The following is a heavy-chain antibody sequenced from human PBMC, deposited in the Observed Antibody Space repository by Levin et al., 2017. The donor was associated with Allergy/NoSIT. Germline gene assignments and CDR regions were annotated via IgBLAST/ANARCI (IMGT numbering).Heavy chain of an antibody. D-gene: IGHD1-1*01. Sequence: GGSLRLSCAASGFTFSSSAMYWVRQAPGKGLEWVSAITVTGGSTYYADSVKGRFTISRDNSKNTLYLQINSLRAEDTALYYCAKGSERYYFDYWGQGTLVTVSS. CDR2: ITVTGGST. V-gene: IGHV3-23*01. CDR1: GFTFSSSA. J-gene: IGHJ4*02. CDR3: AKGSERYYFDY.